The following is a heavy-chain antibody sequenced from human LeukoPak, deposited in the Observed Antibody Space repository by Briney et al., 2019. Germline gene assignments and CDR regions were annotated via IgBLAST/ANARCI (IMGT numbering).Heavy chain of an antibody. V-gene: IGHV1-3*01. CDR1: GYTFTSYA. CDR3: ARDRLAVAGTELDY. D-gene: IGHD6-19*01. J-gene: IGHJ4*02. CDR2: INAGNGNT. Sequence: GASVKVSCKASGYTFTSYAMHWVRQAPGQRLGWMGWINAGNGNTKYSQKFQGRVTITRDTSASTAYMELSSLRSEDTAVYYCARDRLAVAGTELDYWGQGTLVTVSS.